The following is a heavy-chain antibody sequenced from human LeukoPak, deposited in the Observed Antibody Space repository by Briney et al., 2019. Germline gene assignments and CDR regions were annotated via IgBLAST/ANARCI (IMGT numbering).Heavy chain of an antibody. J-gene: IGHJ6*04. CDR1: GYIFTSYA. D-gene: IGHD6-13*01. CDR3: AISRGQQLAPEAPYYYGMDV. Sequence: ASVKVSCKASGYIFTSYAMHWVRQAPGQRLEWMGWINACNGNTKYSQKFQGRVTITRDTSASTAYMELSSLRSEDTAVYYCAISRGQQLAPEAPYYYGMDVWGKGTTVTVSS. V-gene: IGHV1-3*01. CDR2: INACNGNT.